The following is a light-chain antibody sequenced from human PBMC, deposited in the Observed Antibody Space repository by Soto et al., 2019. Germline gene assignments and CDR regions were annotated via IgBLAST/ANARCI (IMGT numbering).Light chain of an antibody. CDR1: SSDLGTYNL. J-gene: IGLJ3*02. CDR2: EAT. Sequence: QSALAQPASVSGSPGQSITISCTGTSSDLGTYNLVSWYQQHPGKAPKLTIYEATKRPSGVSDRFSGSKSDNTASLTISGLQAEDEAYYYCCSYAGGSTLVFGGGTKLTVL. V-gene: IGLV2-23*01. CDR3: CSYAGGSTLV.